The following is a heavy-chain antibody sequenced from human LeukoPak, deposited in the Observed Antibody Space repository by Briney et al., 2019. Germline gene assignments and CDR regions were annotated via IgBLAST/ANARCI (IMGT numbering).Heavy chain of an antibody. Sequence: GGPLRLPCAPSVFPFSLYAMSCVRDAPGGGVEGVSAISGSGGSTYYADSVKGRFTISRDNSKNTLYLQMNSLRAEDTAVYYCAKDLVYSSSWEDAFDIWGQGTMVTVSS. CDR3: AKDLVYSSSWEDAFDI. J-gene: IGHJ3*02. D-gene: IGHD6-13*01. CDR2: ISGSGGST. CDR1: VFPFSLYA. V-gene: IGHV3-23*01.